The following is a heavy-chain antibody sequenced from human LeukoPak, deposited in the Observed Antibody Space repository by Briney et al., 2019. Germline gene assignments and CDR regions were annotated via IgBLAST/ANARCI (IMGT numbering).Heavy chain of an antibody. J-gene: IGHJ4*02. CDR2: ISGSGGST. CDR3: AKDWSWAGYCSGGSCPDY. V-gene: IGHV3-23*01. CDR1: GFTFSSYA. Sequence: GGSLRLSCAASGFTFSSYAMSWVRQAPGKGLEWVSAISGSGGSTYYADSVKGRFTVSRDNSKNTLYLQMNSLRAEDTAVYYCAKDWSWAGYCSGGSCPDYWGQGTLVTVSS. D-gene: IGHD2-15*01.